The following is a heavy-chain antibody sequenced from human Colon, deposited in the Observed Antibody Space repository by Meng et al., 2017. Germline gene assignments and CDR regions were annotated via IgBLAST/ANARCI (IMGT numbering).Heavy chain of an antibody. CDR3: ARDYWGSLDF. D-gene: IGHD3-16*01. CDR2: ARIDYANT. CDR1: GASVRSPDHQ. J-gene: IGHJ4*02. Sequence: QVQLPESGPGLGGPSETPPLICAVAGASVRSPDHQWGWVRQPPGKGLEWIGYARIDYANTNYNPSLKSRVNVSLDTSKNQFSLNVRSVTAADTAVYYCARDYWGSLDFWGQGILVTVSS. V-gene: IGHV4-61*08.